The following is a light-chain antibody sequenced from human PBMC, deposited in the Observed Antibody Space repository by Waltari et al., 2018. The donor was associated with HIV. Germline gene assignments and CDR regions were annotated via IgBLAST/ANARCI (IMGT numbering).Light chain of an antibody. CDR3: QQYNNWFWT. J-gene: IGKJ1*01. CDR1: QSVSSN. CDR2: GAS. Sequence: EIVMTQSPATLSVSPGERATLSCRASQSVSSNLAWYQQKPGQAPRLLIYGASTRATGIPARFSRSGSGTEFTLTISSLQSEDFAVYYCQQYNNWFWTFGQGTKVEIK. V-gene: IGKV3-15*01.